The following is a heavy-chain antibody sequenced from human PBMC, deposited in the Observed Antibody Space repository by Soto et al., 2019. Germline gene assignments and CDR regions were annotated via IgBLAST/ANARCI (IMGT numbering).Heavy chain of an antibody. CDR1: GYSFTSYW. V-gene: IGHV5-51*01. CDR3: ARPNPGYCSGGSCPEYYFDY. J-gene: IGHJ4*02. CDR2: IYPGDSDT. D-gene: IGHD2-15*01. Sequence: GESLKISCKGSGYSFTSYWIGWVRQMPGKGLEWMGIIYPGDSDTRYSPSFQGQVTISADKSISTAYLQWSSLKASDTAMYYCARPNPGYCSGGSCPEYYFDYWGQGTLVTVSS.